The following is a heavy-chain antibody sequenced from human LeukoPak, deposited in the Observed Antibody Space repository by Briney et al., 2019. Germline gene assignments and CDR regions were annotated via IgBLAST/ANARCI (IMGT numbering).Heavy chain of an antibody. V-gene: IGHV4-61*08. CDR2: VYYSGSS. J-gene: IGHJ4*02. CDR1: GGSVSTAGYF. CDR3: AHGRVATFFNY. D-gene: IGHD5-12*01. Sequence: SETLSLTCTVSGGSVSTAGYFWSWIRQPPGEGPEWTGYVYYSGSSNYNPSLKTRVTISLDTSKNQFSLRLSSVTAADAAVYYCAHGRVATFFNYWGQGTLVTVSS.